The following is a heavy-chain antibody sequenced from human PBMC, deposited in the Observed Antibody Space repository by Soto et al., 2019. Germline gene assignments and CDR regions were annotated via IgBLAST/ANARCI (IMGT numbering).Heavy chain of an antibody. V-gene: IGHV4-31*03. CDR1: GGSISSGGYY. CDR3: ARRPIIVAEPAAFDY. D-gene: IGHD2-2*01. J-gene: IGHJ4*02. CDR2: IYYSGSA. Sequence: PSETLSLTCTVSGGSISSGGYYWSWIRQHPGKGLEWIGYIYYSGSAYYNPSLKSRVTISVDTSKNQFSLKLSSVTAADTAVYYCARRPIIVAEPAAFDYWGQGALVTVSS.